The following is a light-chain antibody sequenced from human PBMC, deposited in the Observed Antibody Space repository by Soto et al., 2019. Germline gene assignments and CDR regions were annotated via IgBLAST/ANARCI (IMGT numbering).Light chain of an antibody. J-gene: IGLJ2*01. V-gene: IGLV6-57*04. CDR1: SGSIASNF. CDR2: EDN. Sequence: NFMLTQPHSVSESPGMTATISCTRSSGSIASNFVQWYQQRPGSGPTTVIYEDNRRPSGVPDRFSGSIDRSSNSASLTISGLKSEYEADYYCQSYDSPNRVIFGGGTKLTVL. CDR3: QSYDSPNRVI.